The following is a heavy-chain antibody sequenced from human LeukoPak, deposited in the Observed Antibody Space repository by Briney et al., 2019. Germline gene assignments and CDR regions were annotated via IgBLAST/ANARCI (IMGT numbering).Heavy chain of an antibody. V-gene: IGHV3-11*01. CDR3: ASEGYSVTYFEY. CDR2: IDTGSSG. Sequence: PGGSLRLSCVASGYRFSDYYMPWIRQPPGKGLEWLSYIDTGSSGYYADSVKGRLTVSRDNAKNSLYLQLNSLRAEGTSVYYYASEGYSVTYFEYWGQGTLVTVSS. D-gene: IGHD1-26*01. J-gene: IGHJ4*02. CDR1: GYRFSDYY.